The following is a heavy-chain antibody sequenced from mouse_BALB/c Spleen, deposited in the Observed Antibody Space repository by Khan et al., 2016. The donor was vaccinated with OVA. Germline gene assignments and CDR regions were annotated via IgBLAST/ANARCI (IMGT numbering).Heavy chain of an antibody. CDR3: ARIKKIVATYFDY. V-gene: IGHV1S81*02. CDR1: GYTFTSYW. J-gene: IGHJ2*01. CDR2: TNPTNGRT. Sequence: VQLQESGAELVKAGASVKMSCKASGYTFTSYWMHWVKQRLGQGLEWFAETNPTNGRTYYHEKFKSKATLTVDKSSSTAYMLLSGPTFEDSAVYYGARIKKIVATYFDYWGQGTTLTVSS. D-gene: IGHD1-1*01.